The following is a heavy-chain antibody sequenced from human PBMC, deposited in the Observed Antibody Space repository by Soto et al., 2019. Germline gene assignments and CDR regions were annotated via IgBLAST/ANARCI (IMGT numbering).Heavy chain of an antibody. CDR1: GGPMNNFY. V-gene: IGHV4-59*12. CDR2: ISYVGST. J-gene: IGHJ4*02. Sequence: SETLSLTCTVSGGPMNNFYWTWIRLPPGRGLEWIGQISYVGSTNYNPSLKSRVTMSIDMSKNQFSLKLSSVTAADTAVYYCARVPDYWGQGILVTVSS. D-gene: IGHD2-2*01. CDR3: ARVPDY.